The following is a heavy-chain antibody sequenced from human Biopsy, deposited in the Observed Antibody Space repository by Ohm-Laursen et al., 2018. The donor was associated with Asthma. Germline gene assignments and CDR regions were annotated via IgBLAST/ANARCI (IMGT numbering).Heavy chain of an antibody. CDR3: VRDGTDDAFDI. CDR1: GLSFSNFA. V-gene: IGHV3-30*01. Sequence: SLRLSCAASGLSFSNFAIHWVRQAPGKGLEWVGVISKDASTQDYADSVKGRFTMARDNSKNTLDLQMNSLREEDTAVYYCVRDGTDDAFDIWGQGTVVSVSS. D-gene: IGHD1-1*01. J-gene: IGHJ3*02. CDR2: ISKDASTQ.